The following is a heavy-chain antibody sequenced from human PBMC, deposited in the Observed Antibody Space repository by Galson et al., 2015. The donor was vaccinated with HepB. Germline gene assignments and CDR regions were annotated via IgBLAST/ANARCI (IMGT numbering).Heavy chain of an antibody. Sequence: SLRLSCAVSGFTVSMNYITWVRQAPGKGLEWVSVIYSGGSAYYADSVKGRFTITRDNSKKTVHLQMNTLRAEDTAVYYCARDDGSGYPADWGQGTLVTVSS. CDR2: IYSGGSA. D-gene: IGHD3-22*01. J-gene: IGHJ4*02. V-gene: IGHV3-53*01. CDR3: ARDDGSGYPAD. CDR1: GFTVSMNY.